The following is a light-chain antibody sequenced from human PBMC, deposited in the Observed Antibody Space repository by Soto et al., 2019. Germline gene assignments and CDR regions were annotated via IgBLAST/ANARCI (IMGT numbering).Light chain of an antibody. CDR1: SSTFANNY. V-gene: IGLV1-47*01. CDR2: RSD. CDR3: AAYTGNWNGPV. Sequence: QSALTQPPSVSGTPGQRVSISCSGDSSTFANNYVHWYQQVQVAAPKLLIYRSDQRPSGVPERFSGSKSGTSASLTISGLRPEDEAQYYCAAYTGNWNGPVFGGGTKLTVL. J-gene: IGLJ2*01.